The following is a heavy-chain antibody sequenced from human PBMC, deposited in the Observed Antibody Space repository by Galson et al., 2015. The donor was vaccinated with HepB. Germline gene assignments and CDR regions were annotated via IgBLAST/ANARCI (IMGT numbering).Heavy chain of an antibody. CDR3: ASPREQLRSSLGVH. V-gene: IGHV3-30*03. CDR1: GFTFSNYI. CDR2: ISYDGSDK. J-gene: IGHJ4*02. Sequence: SLRLSCAASGFTFSNYIIHWVRQAPGKGLEWVAVISYDGSDKYYADSVKGRFTISRDNSKNTLYLQMNSLRTEDTAVYYCASPREQLRSSLGVHWGQGNLVTVSS. D-gene: IGHD3-16*01.